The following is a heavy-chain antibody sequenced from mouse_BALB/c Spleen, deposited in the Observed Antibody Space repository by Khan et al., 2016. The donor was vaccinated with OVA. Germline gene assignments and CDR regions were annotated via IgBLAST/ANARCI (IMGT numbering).Heavy chain of an antibody. D-gene: IGHD1-2*01. CDR1: GFSLSSYG. CDR3: AKWGTANYYVMDY. J-gene: IGHJ4*01. V-gene: IGHV2-3*01. Sequence: QVQLKESGPGLVAPSQSLSITCTVSGFSLSSYGVNWVRQPPGKGLEWLGVIWGDGSTNYHSTLMSRLSISKDNSQSQVFLKLSSLQTYDTATYYCAKWGTANYYVMDYWGQGTSVTVSS. CDR2: IWGDGST.